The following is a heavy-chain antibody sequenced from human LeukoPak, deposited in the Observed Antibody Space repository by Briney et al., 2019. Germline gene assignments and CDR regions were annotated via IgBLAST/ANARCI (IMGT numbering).Heavy chain of an antibody. D-gene: IGHD2-21*02. CDR2: MYYTGST. J-gene: IGHJ4*02. CDR1: GGSIRSYY. V-gene: IGHV4-59*03. CDR3: AAVVVSGTPYFDY. Sequence: SETLFLTCTVSGGSIRSYYWTWIRQPPGKGLEWIGYMYYTGSTKYNPSLKSRVSISVDTSKNQFSLTLTFVTGADTAVYYCAAVVVSGTPYFDYWGQGTLVTVSS.